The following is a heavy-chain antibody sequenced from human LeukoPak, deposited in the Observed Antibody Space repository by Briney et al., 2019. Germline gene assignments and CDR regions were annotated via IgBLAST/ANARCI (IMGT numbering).Heavy chain of an antibody. CDR2: IQYDGSDK. D-gene: IGHD5-12*01. J-gene: IGHJ4*02. Sequence: GGSLRLSCAASGFTFSSYAIHWVRQAPGKGLEWVAFIQYDGSDKYYADSVKGRFTISRDNSKNTLYLQMNSLRAEDTAIYYCARDSKGYSGYDLGGGLNYWGQGILVTVSS. V-gene: IGHV3-30*02. CDR1: GFTFSSYA. CDR3: ARDSKGYSGYDLGGGLNY.